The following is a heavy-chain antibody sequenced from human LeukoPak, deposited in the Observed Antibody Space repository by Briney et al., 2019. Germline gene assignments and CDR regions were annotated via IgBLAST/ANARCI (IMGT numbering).Heavy chain of an antibody. CDR3: ARYDIVATILDY. V-gene: IGHV4-31*03. D-gene: IGHD5-12*01. CDR2: IYYSGST. J-gene: IGHJ4*02. Sequence: PSQTLSLTCTVSGGSISSGGYYWSWIRQHPGRGLEWIGYIYYSGSTYYNPSLKSRVTISVDTSKNQSSLKLSSVTATDTAVYYCARYDIVATILDYWGQGTLVTVSS. CDR1: GGSISSGGYY.